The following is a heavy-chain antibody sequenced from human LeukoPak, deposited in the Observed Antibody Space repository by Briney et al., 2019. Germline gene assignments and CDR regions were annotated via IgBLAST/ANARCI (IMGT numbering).Heavy chain of an antibody. V-gene: IGHV1-3*01. CDR3: ARARWTSTTTTYYLDH. CDR1: GYPFTSYA. Sequence: ASVKVSFKASGYPFTSYAIHWVRPAPGQRLEWMGWIDAGNGKTKYSQNFQGRVTITRDTSATTAYMDLSSLRSEDTAVYYCARARWTSTTTTYYLDHWGQGTLVTVSS. CDR2: IDAGNGKT. D-gene: IGHD4-17*01. J-gene: IGHJ4*02.